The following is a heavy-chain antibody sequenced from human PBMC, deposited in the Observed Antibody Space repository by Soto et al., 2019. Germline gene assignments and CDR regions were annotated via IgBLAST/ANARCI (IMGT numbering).Heavy chain of an antibody. CDR3: AVGSYSATPDFDY. CDR2: IYYSGST. D-gene: IGHD3-10*01. Sequence: ECLRLTGIAGVGTMSAYCGSWIRPPPGKGLEWIGYIYYSGSTNYNPSLKSRVTISVDTSKNQFSLKLSSVTAADTAVYYCAVGSYSATPDFDYWGQGTLVTVSS. CDR1: VGTMSAYC. J-gene: IGHJ4*02. V-gene: IGHV4-59*01.